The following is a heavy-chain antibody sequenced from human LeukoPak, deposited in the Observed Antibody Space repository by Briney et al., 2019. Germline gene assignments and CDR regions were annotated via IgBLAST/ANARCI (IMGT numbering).Heavy chain of an antibody. V-gene: IGHV3-64D*06. CDR2: ISSNGGST. CDR1: GFTFSSYA. Sequence: PGGSLGLSCSASGFTFSSYAMHWVRQAPGKGLEYVSAISSNGGSTYYADSVKGRFTISRDDSKHTLYLQVSSLRAEDTAVYYCVNGLWDIGVVPAAQNHWGQGTLVTVSS. J-gene: IGHJ5*02. CDR3: VNGLWDIGVVPAAQNH. D-gene: IGHD2-2*01.